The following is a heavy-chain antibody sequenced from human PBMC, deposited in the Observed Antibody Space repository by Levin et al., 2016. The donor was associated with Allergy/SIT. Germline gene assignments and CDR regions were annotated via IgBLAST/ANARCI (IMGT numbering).Heavy chain of an antibody. CDR3: ATALIDQENVFDV. J-gene: IGHJ3*01. CDR1: GYVFTTHW. CDR2: IDPSDSFT. Sequence: GESLKISCKASGYVFTTHWITWVRQMPGKGLEWMGRIDPSDSFTKYSPSFQGHVTFSADKSISAAYLQWNSLQASDTAMYYCATALIDQENVFDVWGQGTMVTVSS. D-gene: IGHD3-16*01. V-gene: IGHV5-10-1*01.